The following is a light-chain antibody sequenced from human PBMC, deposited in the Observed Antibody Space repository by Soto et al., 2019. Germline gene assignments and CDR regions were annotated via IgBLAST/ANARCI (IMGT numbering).Light chain of an antibody. Sequence: EIVLTQSPGTLSLSPGDRATLSCRASQSVSSYLAWYQQKPGQAPRLLIYDASNRATGIPARFSGSGSGTDFTLTISSLEPEDFAVYYCQQRSNWPPEVTFGQGTRLEI. CDR3: QQRSNWPPEVT. V-gene: IGKV3-11*01. CDR2: DAS. J-gene: IGKJ5*01. CDR1: QSVSSY.